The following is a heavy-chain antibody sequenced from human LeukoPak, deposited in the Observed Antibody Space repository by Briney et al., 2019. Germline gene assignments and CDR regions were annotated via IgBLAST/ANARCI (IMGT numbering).Heavy chain of an antibody. V-gene: IGHV4-34*01. CDR1: GGSISSYY. CDR2: INHSGST. Sequence: SETLSLTCTVSGGSISSYYWSWIRQPPGKGLEWIGEINHSGSTYYNPSLKSRVTISVDTSKNQFSLKLSSVTAADTAVYYCARTQPIGTFDIWGQGTMVTVSS. J-gene: IGHJ3*02. CDR3: ARTQPIGTFDI. D-gene: IGHD1-14*01.